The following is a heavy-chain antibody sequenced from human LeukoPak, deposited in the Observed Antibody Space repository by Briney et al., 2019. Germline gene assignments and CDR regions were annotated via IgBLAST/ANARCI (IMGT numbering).Heavy chain of an antibody. D-gene: IGHD4-23*01. J-gene: IGHJ4*02. CDR3: AREADYGGTFDY. CDR1: RFTFSSYS. V-gene: IGHV3-21*01. CDR2: ISSSSSYI. Sequence: GGSLRLSCAASRFTFSSYSMNWVRQAPGKGLEWVSSISSSSSYIYYADSVKGRFTISRDNAKNSLYLQMNSLRAEDTAVYYCAREADYGGTFDYWGQGTLVTVSS.